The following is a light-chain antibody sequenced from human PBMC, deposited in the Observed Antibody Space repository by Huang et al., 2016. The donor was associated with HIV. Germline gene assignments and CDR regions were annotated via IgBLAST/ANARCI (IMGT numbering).Light chain of an antibody. CDR3: QQYDDWPRGFT. CDR1: QSVGSN. Sequence: EIVMTQSPVTLSVSPGERAPLSCRASQSVGSNLAWYQHKPGQAPRLLVYGASIRATGIPARFSGSGSRTEFSLTISSLQSEEFAIYYCQQYDDWPRGFTFGPGTKVDIK. CDR2: GAS. J-gene: IGKJ3*01. V-gene: IGKV3-15*01.